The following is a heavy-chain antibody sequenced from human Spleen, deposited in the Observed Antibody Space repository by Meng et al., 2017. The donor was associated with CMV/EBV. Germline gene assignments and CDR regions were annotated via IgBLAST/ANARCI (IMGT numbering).Heavy chain of an antibody. V-gene: IGHV1-69*04. Sequence: SVQVSCKASGFTLSNYGVSWVRQAPGQGLKWMGRIIPILNITNYIQEFQGRLTITADKSTRTAYMELHSLRSEDTAMYYCARVINVGNYYPDSWGQGTLVTVSS. D-gene: IGHD1-7*01. CDR3: ARVINVGNYYPDS. CDR1: GFTLSNYG. CDR2: IIPILNIT. J-gene: IGHJ4*02.